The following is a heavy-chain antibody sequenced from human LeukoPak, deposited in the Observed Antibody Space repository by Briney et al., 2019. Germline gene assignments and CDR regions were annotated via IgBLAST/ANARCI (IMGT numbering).Heavy chain of an antibody. D-gene: IGHD3-16*01. CDR2: INHNGNVN. V-gene: IGHV3-7*03. CDR1: GFVFRNYF. J-gene: IGHJ6*02. Sequence: PGGSLRLSCAASGFVFRNYFMSWVRQAPGKGLEWVASINHNGNVNYYVDSVKGRFTISRDNAKNSLYLQMSNLRAEDTAVYFCARGGGLDVWGQGATVTVSS. CDR3: ARGGGLDV.